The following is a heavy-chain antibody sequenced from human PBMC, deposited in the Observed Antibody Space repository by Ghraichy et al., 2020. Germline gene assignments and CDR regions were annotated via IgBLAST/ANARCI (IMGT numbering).Heavy chain of an antibody. CDR3: ARQEVRAAAGPDY. CDR1: GGSISSSSYY. Sequence: SETLSLTCTVSGGSISSSSYYWGWIRQPPGKGLEWIGSIYYSGSTYYNPSLKSRVTISVDTSKNQFSLKLSSVTAADTAVYYCARQEVRAAAGPDYWGQGTLVTVSS. V-gene: IGHV4-39*01. J-gene: IGHJ4*02. D-gene: IGHD6-13*01. CDR2: IYYSGST.